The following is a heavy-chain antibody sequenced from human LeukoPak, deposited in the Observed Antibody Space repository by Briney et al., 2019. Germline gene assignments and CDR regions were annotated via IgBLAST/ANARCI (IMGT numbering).Heavy chain of an antibody. CDR2: IYPGDSDT. V-gene: IGHV5-51*01. CDR3: ARRGIYYDSSGSSYYFGY. CDR1: GYSFTSYW. J-gene: IGHJ4*02. Sequence: GESLKISCKGSGYSFTSYWIGWVREMPGKGLEWMGVIYPGDSDTRYSPSFQGQVTISADKSISTAYLQWSKLKASDTAMYYCARRGIYYDSSGSSYYFGYWGQGTMVTVSS. D-gene: IGHD3-22*01.